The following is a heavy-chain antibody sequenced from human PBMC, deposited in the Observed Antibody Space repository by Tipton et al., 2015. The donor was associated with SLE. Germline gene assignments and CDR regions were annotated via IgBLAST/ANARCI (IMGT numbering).Heavy chain of an antibody. CDR3: ARLSTDYADRSGYGYFDH. V-gene: IGHV4-38-2*01. D-gene: IGHD3-22*01. Sequence: TLSLTCAVSGYFISSGYYWGWIRQPPGKGLEWIGNIYYSGRTNYNPSLKSRVSISLDTSKNNFSLKMTAVTAADTAVYYCARLSTDYADRSGYGYFDHWGQGTLVTVSS. CDR2: IYYSGRT. J-gene: IGHJ4*02. CDR1: GYFISSGYY.